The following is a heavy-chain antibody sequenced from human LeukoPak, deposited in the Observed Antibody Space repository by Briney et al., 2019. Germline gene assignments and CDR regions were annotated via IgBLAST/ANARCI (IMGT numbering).Heavy chain of an antibody. CDR2: ISGSGGST. D-gene: IGHD3-22*01. V-gene: IGHV3-23*01. CDR3: AKDTPTMIVVVYYFDY. Sequence: GGSLRLSCAASGFTFSSYAMSWVRQAPGKGLEWVSAISGSGGSTYYADSVKGRFAISRDNSKNTLYLQMNSLRAEDTAVYYCAKDTPTMIVVVYYFDYWGQGTLVTVSS. J-gene: IGHJ4*02. CDR1: GFTFSSYA.